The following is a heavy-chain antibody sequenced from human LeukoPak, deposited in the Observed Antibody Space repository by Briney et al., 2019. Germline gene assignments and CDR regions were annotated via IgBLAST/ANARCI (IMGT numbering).Heavy chain of an antibody. Sequence: SETLSLTCTVSGGSISSYYWSWIRQPAGKGLEWIGRIYTSGSTNYNPSLKSRVTMSVDTSKNQFSLKLSSVTAADTAVYYCARGPIAYCGGDCYSGVGSFDYWGQGTLVTVSS. D-gene: IGHD2-21*02. CDR3: ARGPIAYCGGDCYSGVGSFDY. CDR2: IYTSGST. J-gene: IGHJ4*02. V-gene: IGHV4-4*07. CDR1: GGSISSYY.